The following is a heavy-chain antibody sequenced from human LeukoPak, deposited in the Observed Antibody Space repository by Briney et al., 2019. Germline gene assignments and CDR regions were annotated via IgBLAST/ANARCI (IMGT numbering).Heavy chain of an antibody. V-gene: IGHV3-21*01. Sequence: GGSLRLSCAASGFTFSSYSMNWVRQAPGKGLEWVTSISSSSSYIYYADSVKGRFTISRDNAKNSLYLQMNSLRAEDTAVYYCASQEGELLAFDYWGQGTLVTVSS. CDR1: GFTFSSYS. D-gene: IGHD1-26*01. CDR2: ISSSSSYI. J-gene: IGHJ4*02. CDR3: ASQEGELLAFDY.